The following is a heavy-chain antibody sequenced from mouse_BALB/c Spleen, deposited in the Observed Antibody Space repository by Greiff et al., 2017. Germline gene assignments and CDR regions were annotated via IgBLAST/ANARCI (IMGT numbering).Heavy chain of an antibody. J-gene: IGHJ4*01. V-gene: IGHV2-4-1*01. CDR2: IWSGGST. Sequence: QVQLQQSGPGLVQPSQSLSITCTVSGFSLTSYGVHWVRQSPGKGLEWLGVIWSGGSTDYNAAFISRLSISKDNSKSQVFFKMNSLQADDTAIYYCDRNLGGNDDYYAMDYWGQGTSVTVPS. CDR1: GFSLTSYG. D-gene: IGHD2-2*01. CDR3: DRNLGGNDDYYAMDY.